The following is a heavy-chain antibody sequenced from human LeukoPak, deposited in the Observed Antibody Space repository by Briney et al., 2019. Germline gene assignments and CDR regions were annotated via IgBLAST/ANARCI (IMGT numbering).Heavy chain of an antibody. Sequence: SVKVSCKASGGTFSSYAISWVRQAPGQGLEWMGGIIPIFGTANYAQKFQGRVTITTDESTSTAYMELSSLRSEDTAVYYCARGYFDWANLDYWGQGTLVTVSS. V-gene: IGHV1-69*05. CDR2: IIPIFGTA. D-gene: IGHD3-9*01. J-gene: IGHJ4*02. CDR3: ARGYFDWANLDY. CDR1: GGTFSSYA.